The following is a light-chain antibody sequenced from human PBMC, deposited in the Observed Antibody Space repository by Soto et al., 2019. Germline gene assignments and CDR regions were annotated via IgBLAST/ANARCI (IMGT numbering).Light chain of an antibody. V-gene: IGLV2-14*01. J-gene: IGLJ3*02. CDR1: SSDVGGYNY. CDR2: EVT. CDR3: SSYTSSSPWV. Sequence: QSVLTQPASVSGSPGQSITISCSGTSSDVGGYNYVSWYQQHPGKAPKLIIHEVTNRPLGVSNRFSGSKSGSTASLTISGLQAEDEADYYCSSYTSSSPWVFGGGTKLTVL.